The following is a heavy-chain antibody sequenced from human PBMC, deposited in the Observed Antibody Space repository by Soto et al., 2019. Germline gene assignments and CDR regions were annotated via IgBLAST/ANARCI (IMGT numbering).Heavy chain of an antibody. J-gene: IGHJ6*02. CDR1: GGTFSSYA. CDR3: ARVYVPWDRTNWGGMDV. V-gene: IGHV1-69*12. CDR2: IIPIFGTA. Sequence: QVQLVQSGAAVKKPGSSVKVSCKASGGTFSSYAISWVRQAPGQGLEWMGGIIPIFGTANYAQKFQGRVTITADESTSTAYMELSSLRSEDTAVYYCARVYVPWDRTNWGGMDVWGQGTTVTVSS. D-gene: IGHD7-27*01.